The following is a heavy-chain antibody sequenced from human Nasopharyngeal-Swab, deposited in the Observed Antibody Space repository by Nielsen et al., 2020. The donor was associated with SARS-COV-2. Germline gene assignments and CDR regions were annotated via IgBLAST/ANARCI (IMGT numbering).Heavy chain of an antibody. D-gene: IGHD2-15*01. CDR1: GYSFTSYH. J-gene: IGHJ5*02. Sequence: ASVKVSCKASGYSFTSYHMYWVRQAPGQGLEWMAWISAHSGKTEYAEKFQGRVTMTTDTSTRTAYMQLRSLRSDDTAVYYCAREWGRSGFWPWGQGTLVTVSS. V-gene: IGHV1-18*04. CDR2: ISAHSGKT. CDR3: AREWGRSGFWP.